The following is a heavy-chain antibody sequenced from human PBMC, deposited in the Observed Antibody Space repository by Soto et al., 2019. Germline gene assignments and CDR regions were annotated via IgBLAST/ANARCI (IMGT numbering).Heavy chain of an antibody. V-gene: IGHV5-51*01. CDR1: GYSFTSNW. CDR3: AKEGIAASLFDY. CDR2: IHPGDSDI. J-gene: IGHJ4*02. D-gene: IGHD6-25*01. Sequence: HGESLKISCRGSGYSFTSNWIGWVRQMPGKGLEWMGIIHPGDSDIRYSPSFQGQVTISADNSKNTLYLQMNSLRAEDTAVYYCAKEGIAASLFDYWGQGTLVTVSS.